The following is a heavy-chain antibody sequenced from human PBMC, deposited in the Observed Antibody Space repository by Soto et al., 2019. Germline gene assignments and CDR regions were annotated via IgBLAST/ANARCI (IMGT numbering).Heavy chain of an antibody. J-gene: IGHJ5*02. Sequence: EVQLVESGGGLIQPGGSLRLSCAASGFSVSSNYMSWVRQAPGKGLEWVSIIYSGGSTYYTDSVKGRFTISRDNSKNTLYLQMNSLRAEDTALYYCTRGHKVTRDLWGQGTLVTVSS. CDR2: IYSGGST. D-gene: IGHD2-21*02. V-gene: IGHV3-53*01. CDR1: GFSVSSNY. CDR3: TRGHKVTRDL.